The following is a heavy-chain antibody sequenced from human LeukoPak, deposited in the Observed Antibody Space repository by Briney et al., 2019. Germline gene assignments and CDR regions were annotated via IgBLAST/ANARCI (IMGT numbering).Heavy chain of an antibody. Sequence: WASVKVSCKASGYTFTSYDINWVRQAPGQGLEWMGWISTYNGNTNYAQKLQGRVTMTTDTSTRTAYMELRNLRSDDTAVYYCARSPFKNSYGLGHYYYLHMDVWGKGTTVTVSS. CDR1: GYTFTSYD. J-gene: IGHJ6*03. CDR3: ARSPFKNSYGLGHYYYLHMDV. D-gene: IGHD5-18*01. V-gene: IGHV1-18*01. CDR2: ISTYNGNT.